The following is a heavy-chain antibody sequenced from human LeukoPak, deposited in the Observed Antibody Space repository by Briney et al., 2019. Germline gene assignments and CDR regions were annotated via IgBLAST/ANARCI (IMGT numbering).Heavy chain of an antibody. CDR2: IKEDGSEK. CDR1: GFTFNRDW. V-gene: IGHV3-7*01. J-gene: IGHJ4*02. D-gene: IGHD6-19*01. Sequence: GGSLRLSCAASGFTFNRDWTAWVRPAPGKGLEWVANIKEDGSEKNYVDSVKGRFTISRDNAVNSVYLQMNDLRAEDTGVYYCATKEPSTSGWSYWGQGTLVTVSS. CDR3: ATKEPSTSGWSY.